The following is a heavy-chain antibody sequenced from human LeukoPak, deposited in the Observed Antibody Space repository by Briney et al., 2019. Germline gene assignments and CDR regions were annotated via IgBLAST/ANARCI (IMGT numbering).Heavy chain of an antibody. V-gene: IGHV3-53*01. CDR1: GFTVGSSF. CDR2: IFSDGTT. J-gene: IGHJ4*02. D-gene: IGHD7-27*01. Sequence: GSLLLSCAASGFTVGSSFMTWVRQAPGKGLQWVSVIFSDGTTYYTDSVKGRFTISRDNSKNTLYLQLNSLRAEDTAVYYCAKTGGPWDWGQGTLVTVSS. CDR3: AKTGGPWD.